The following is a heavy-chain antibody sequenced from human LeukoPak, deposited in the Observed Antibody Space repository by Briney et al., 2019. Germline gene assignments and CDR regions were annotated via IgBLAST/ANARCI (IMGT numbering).Heavy chain of an antibody. CDR1: GGSISSSSYY. Sequence: SETLSLTCTVSGGSISSSSYYWGWIRQPPGKGLEWIGSIYYSGSTYYNPSLKSRVTISVDTSKNQFSLKLSSVTATDTAVYYCARDRSFMVRGMYYFDYWGQGTLVTVSS. CDR3: ARDRSFMVRGMYYFDY. CDR2: IYYSGST. V-gene: IGHV4-39*07. D-gene: IGHD3-10*01. J-gene: IGHJ4*02.